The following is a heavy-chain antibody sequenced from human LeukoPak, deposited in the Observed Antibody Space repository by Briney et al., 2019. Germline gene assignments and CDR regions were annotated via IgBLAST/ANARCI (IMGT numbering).Heavy chain of an antibody. CDR1: GFTFNSFS. D-gene: IGHD5-24*01. CDR2: ISSSSSYI. CDR3: VRVSPRDGQNYGYYYYGLDV. Sequence: GGSLRLSCAASGFTFNSFSMNWVRQAPDKGLEWVSSISSSSSYIYYADSVKGRFTVSRDNAKNSLYLQMNSLRAEDTAVYYCVRVSPRDGQNYGYYYYGLDVWGQGTTVTVSS. J-gene: IGHJ6*02. V-gene: IGHV3-21*01.